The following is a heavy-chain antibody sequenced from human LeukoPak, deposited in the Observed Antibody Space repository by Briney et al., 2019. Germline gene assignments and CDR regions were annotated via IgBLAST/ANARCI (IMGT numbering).Heavy chain of an antibody. CDR3: AREGYRSSWYPPFDS. V-gene: IGHV4-39*02. CDR1: GGSISSSSYY. D-gene: IGHD6-13*01. CDR2: IYYSGST. J-gene: IGHJ4*02. Sequence: SETLCLTCTVSGGSISSSSYYRGWIRQPPGKGLEWIGSIYYSGSTYYNPSLKSRVTISVDTSKNQFSLKLSSVTAADTAVYYCAREGYRSSWYPPFDSWGQGTLVTVPS.